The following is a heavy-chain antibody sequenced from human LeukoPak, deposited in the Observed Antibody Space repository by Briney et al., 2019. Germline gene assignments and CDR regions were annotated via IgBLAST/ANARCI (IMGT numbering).Heavy chain of an antibody. CDR2: IYTSGST. J-gene: IGHJ4*02. Sequence: PSETLSLTCTVSGGSISSYYWSWIRQPAGKGLEWIGRIYTSGSTNYNPSLKSRVTMSVDTSKNQFSLKLSSVTAADTAVYYCARDPITMVRGVNWEELWGQGTLVTVSS. D-gene: IGHD3-10*01. CDR3: ARDPITMVRGVNWEEL. CDR1: GGSISSYY. V-gene: IGHV4-4*07.